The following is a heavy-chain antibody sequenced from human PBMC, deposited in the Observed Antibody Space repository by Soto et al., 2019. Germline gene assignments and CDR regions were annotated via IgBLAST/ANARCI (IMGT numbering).Heavy chain of an antibody. J-gene: IGHJ5*02. CDR1: GFTFSSYA. CDR3: AKSKYDFWSGYIRGWFDP. CDR2: ISGSGGST. D-gene: IGHD3-3*01. Sequence: PGGSLRLSCAASGFTFSSYAMSWVRQAPGKGLEWVSAISGSGGSTYYADSVKGRFTISRDNSKNTLYLQMNSLRAEDTAVYYCAKSKYDFWSGYIRGWFDPWGQGTLVTVSS. V-gene: IGHV3-23*01.